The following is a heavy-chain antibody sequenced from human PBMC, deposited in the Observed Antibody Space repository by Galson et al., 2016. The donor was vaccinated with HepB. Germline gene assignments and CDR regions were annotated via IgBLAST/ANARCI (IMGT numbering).Heavy chain of an antibody. D-gene: IGHD3-22*01. Sequence: SETLSLTCTVSGGSISNYYWSWIRQPAGKGLEWVGHIYTTGNTDYNPSLKSRVTMSVDTSKNQFSLKLSSVTAADTAVYYCAREEGFMAYPSSGYQPCDAFDIWGQGTMVTVSS. CDR2: IYTTGNT. CDR3: AREEGFMAYPSSGYQPCDAFDI. V-gene: IGHV4-4*07. J-gene: IGHJ3*02. CDR1: GGSISNYY.